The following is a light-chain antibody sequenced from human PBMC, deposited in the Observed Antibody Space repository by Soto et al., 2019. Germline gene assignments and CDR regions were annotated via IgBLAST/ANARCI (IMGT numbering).Light chain of an antibody. V-gene: IGKV3-15*01. J-gene: IGKJ4*01. Sequence: EIVMTQSPATLSVSPGERATLSCRASQGIGDTLAWYQQKPGQTPRLLIYDTSTRATGVQARFSGSRSGAEFTLTINSLQSEDFGVYYCKRYNNWPLTFGGGTKVDIK. CDR1: QGIGDT. CDR2: DTS. CDR3: KRYNNWPLT.